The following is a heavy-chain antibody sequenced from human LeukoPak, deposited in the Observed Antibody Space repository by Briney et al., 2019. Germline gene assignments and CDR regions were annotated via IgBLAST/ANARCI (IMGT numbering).Heavy chain of an antibody. J-gene: IGHJ4*02. V-gene: IGHV1-18*01. Sequence: GASVTVSCTASGYTFTSYGISWVRQAPGQGLEWMGWISAYNGNTNYAQKLQGRVTMTTDTSTSTAYMELRSLRSDDTAVYYCARDRLRIAAAALSFDYWGQGTLVTVSS. CDR1: GYTFTSYG. CDR2: ISAYNGNT. D-gene: IGHD6-13*01. CDR3: ARDRLRIAAAALSFDY.